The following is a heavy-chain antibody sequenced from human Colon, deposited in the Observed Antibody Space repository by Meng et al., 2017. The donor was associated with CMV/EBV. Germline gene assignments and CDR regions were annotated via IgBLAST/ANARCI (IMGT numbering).Heavy chain of an antibody. J-gene: IGHJ4*02. D-gene: IGHD4-17*01. CDR1: GGSTSSSTYF. Sequence: QQLQESGPGLVEPSETLSLTCTVSGGSTSSSTYFWGWIRQTPGKGLELIGNIYYSGYTYYNPSLKSRLTISGDTSKNQFSLKLTSVTAADTAVYYCATDYGDYYFDRWGQGTLVTVSS. CDR3: ATDYGDYYFDR. V-gene: IGHV4-39*07. CDR2: IYYSGYT.